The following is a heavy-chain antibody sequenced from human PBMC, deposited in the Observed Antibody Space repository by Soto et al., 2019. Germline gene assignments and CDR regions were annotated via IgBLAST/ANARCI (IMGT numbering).Heavy chain of an antibody. J-gene: IGHJ1*01. CDR2: ISYSGST. V-gene: IGHV4-31*03. D-gene: IGHD3-22*01. Sequence: QVQLQESGPGLVKPSQTLSLTCTVSGGSISSGGYYWSWIRQYPGKGLEWIGYISYSGSTYYNPSLKSRITISVDTSKNQFFLKLRSVTAADTAVYYCARDNYYTGSGYYRSSAKYFQHWGQGTLVIVSS. CDR1: GGSISSGGYY. CDR3: ARDNYYTGSGYYRSSAKYFQH.